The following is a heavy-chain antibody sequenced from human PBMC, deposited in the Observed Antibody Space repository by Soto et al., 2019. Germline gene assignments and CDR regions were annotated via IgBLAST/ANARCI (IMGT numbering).Heavy chain of an antibody. V-gene: IGHV1-8*01. CDR2: MNPNSGNT. Sequence: ASVKVSCKASGYTFTSYDINWVRQATGQGLEWMGWMNPNSGNTGYAQKFQGRVTMTRDTSTSTVYMELSSLRSEDTVVYYCARVGYYDSSGYPYYFDYWGQGTLVTVSS. J-gene: IGHJ4*02. D-gene: IGHD3-22*01. CDR1: GYTFTSYD. CDR3: ARVGYYDSSGYPYYFDY.